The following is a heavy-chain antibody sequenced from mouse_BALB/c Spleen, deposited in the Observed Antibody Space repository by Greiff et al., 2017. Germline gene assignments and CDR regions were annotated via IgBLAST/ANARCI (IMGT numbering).Heavy chain of an antibody. D-gene: IGHD1-1*01. CDR2: ISDGGSYT. V-gene: IGHV5-4*02. J-gene: IGHJ4*01. Sequence: EVQRVESGGGLVKPGGSLKLSCAASGFTFSDYYMYWVRQTPEKRLEWVATISDGGSYTYYPDSVKGRFTISRDNAKNNLYLQMSSLKSEDTAMYYCARRGGSSYGAMDYWGQGTSVTVSS. CDR3: ARRGGSSYGAMDY. CDR1: GFTFSDYY.